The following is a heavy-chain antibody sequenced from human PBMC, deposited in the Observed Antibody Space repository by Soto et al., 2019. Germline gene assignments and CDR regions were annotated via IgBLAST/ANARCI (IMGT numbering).Heavy chain of an antibody. D-gene: IGHD2-2*03. J-gene: IGHJ6*02. CDR2: ISYDGSNK. Sequence: GGSLRLSCAASGFTFSSYAMHWVRQAPGKGLEWVAVISYDGSNKYYADSVKGRFTISRDNSKNTLYLQMNSLRAEDTAVYYCARDRSSGYCSSTSCHPAYSYGMDVWGQGTTVTVSS. V-gene: IGHV3-30-3*01. CDR1: GFTFSSYA. CDR3: ARDRSSGYCSSTSCHPAYSYGMDV.